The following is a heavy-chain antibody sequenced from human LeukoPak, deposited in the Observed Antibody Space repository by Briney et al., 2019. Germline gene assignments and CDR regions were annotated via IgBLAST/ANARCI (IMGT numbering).Heavy chain of an antibody. CDR2: ISYDGSNK. D-gene: IGHD4-17*01. V-gene: IGHV3-30*04. Sequence: PGGSLRLSCAASGFTLSSYAMHWVRQAPGTGLEWVAVISYDGSNKYYADSVKGRFTISRDNSKNTLYLQMNSLRAEDTAVYYCARDGDYGDYCYFDYWGQGTLVTVSS. CDR1: GFTLSSYA. J-gene: IGHJ4*02. CDR3: ARDGDYGDYCYFDY.